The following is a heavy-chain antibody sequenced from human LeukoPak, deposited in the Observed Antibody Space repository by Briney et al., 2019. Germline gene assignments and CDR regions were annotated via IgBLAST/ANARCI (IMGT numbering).Heavy chain of an antibody. CDR2: ISYDGGIT. CDR1: GFTFSSYA. J-gene: IGHJ4*02. CDR3: ARDSTYYYASGSSGPHYFDY. Sequence: GGSLRLSCAASGFTFSSYAMHWVRQAPGKGLEWVAVISYDGGITNYADSVKGRFTISRDDSKNTLYLQLNSLRAEDAAVYYCARDSTYYYASGSSGPHYFDYWGQGTLVTVSS. V-gene: IGHV3-30*01. D-gene: IGHD3-10*01.